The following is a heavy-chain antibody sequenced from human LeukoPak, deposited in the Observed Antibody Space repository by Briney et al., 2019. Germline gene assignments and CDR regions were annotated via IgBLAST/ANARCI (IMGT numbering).Heavy chain of an antibody. V-gene: IGHV1-46*01. D-gene: IGHD4-17*01. Sequence: ASVKVSGKASGYTFTSYYMHWVRQAPGQGLEWMGIINPSGGSTSYAQKFQGRVTMTRDTSTSTVYMELSSLRSEDTAVYYCARDIDDYGDYSPFDYWGQGTLVTVSS. CDR3: ARDIDDYGDYSPFDY. J-gene: IGHJ4*02. CDR1: GYTFTSYY. CDR2: INPSGGST.